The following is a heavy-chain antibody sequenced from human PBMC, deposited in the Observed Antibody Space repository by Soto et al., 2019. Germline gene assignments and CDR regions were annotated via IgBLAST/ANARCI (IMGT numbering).Heavy chain of an antibody. J-gene: IGHJ4*02. CDR3: ASSGLRMVVIAIPLIDY. Sequence: SETLSLACTVSGGSISSSSYYWGWIRQPPGKGLEWIGSIYYSGSTYYNPSLKSRVTISVDTSKNQFSLKLSSVTAADTAVYYCASSGLRMVVIAIPLIDYWGQGTLVTVSS. V-gene: IGHV4-39*01. CDR1: GGSISSSSYY. CDR2: IYYSGST. D-gene: IGHD2-21*01.